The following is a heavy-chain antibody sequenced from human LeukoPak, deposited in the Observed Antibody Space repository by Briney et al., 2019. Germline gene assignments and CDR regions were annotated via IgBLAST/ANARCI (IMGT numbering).Heavy chain of an antibody. CDR1: GFTFTNYG. CDR3: AREVWTPALGGEGGWFDP. D-gene: IGHD5-18*01. Sequence: ASVKVSFKASGFTFTNYGFSWVRQAPGQGLEWMAWISAYNGVTKYAQNFQDRVAMTTDTSSNTAYMELRSLRSDDTAVYYCAREVWTPALGGEGGWFDPWGQGTLVTVSS. V-gene: IGHV1-18*01. CDR2: ISAYNGVT. J-gene: IGHJ5*02.